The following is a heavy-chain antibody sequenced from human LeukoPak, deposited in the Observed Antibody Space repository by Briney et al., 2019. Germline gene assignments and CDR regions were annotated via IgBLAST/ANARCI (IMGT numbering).Heavy chain of an antibody. J-gene: IGHJ4*02. V-gene: IGHV3-9*01. Sequence: GGSLRLSCAASGFTFDDYAMHWVRQAPGKGLEWVSGISWNSGSIGYADSVKGRFTISRDNAKNTLYLQMNSLRAEDTAVYYCAKDGIGGYSYGSYFDYWGQGTLVTVSS. CDR3: AKDGIGGYSYGSYFDY. CDR2: ISWNSGSI. CDR1: GFTFDDYA. D-gene: IGHD5-18*01.